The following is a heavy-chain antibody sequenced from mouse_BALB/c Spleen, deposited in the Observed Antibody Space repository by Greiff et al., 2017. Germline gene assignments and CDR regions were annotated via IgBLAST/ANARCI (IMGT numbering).Heavy chain of an antibody. CDR3: ARDPYDYDWFAY. CDR2: IWAGGST. J-gene: IGHJ3*01. Sequence: QVQLKESGPGLVAPSQSLSITCTVSGFSLTSYGVHWVRQPPGKGLEWLGVIWAGGSTNYNSALMSRLSISKDNSKSQVFLKMNSLQTDDTAMYYCARDPYDYDWFAYWGQGTLVTVSA. CDR1: GFSLTSYG. D-gene: IGHD2-4*01. V-gene: IGHV2-9*02.